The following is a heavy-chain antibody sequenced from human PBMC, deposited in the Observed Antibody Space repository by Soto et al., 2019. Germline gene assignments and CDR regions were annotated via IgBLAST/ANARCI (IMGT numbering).Heavy chain of an antibody. Sequence: PSETLSLTCTVSGGSTSSNYWTWIRQPPGKGLEWIGYVYNSGSTNYNPSLKSRVTISEDTSKSQFSLKVNSMTAADTAVYYCARYRREAVAGYTLDNWGQGILVTV. J-gene: IGHJ4*02. D-gene: IGHD6-13*01. CDR1: GGSTSSNY. CDR2: VYNSGST. V-gene: IGHV4-59*01. CDR3: ARYRREAVAGYTLDN.